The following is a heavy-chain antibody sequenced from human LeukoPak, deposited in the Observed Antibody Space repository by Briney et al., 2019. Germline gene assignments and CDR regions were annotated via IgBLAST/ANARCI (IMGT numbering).Heavy chain of an antibody. CDR2: ISGSGGST. Sequence: QPGGSLRLSCAASGFTFSSYAMSWVRQVPGKGLEWVSAISGSGGSTYYADSVKGRFTISRDNSKNTLYLQMNSLRAEDTAVYYCAKTSSYNFWSGYYPYWGQGTLVTVSS. D-gene: IGHD3-3*01. J-gene: IGHJ4*02. CDR1: GFTFSSYA. CDR3: AKTSSYNFWSGYYPY. V-gene: IGHV3-23*01.